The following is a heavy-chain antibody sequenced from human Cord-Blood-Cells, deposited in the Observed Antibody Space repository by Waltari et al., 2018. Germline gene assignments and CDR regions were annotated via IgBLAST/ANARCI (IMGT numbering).Heavy chain of an antibody. D-gene: IGHD2-2*01. CDR3: ARAIVVVPAAMENYFDY. Sequence: QVQLQESGSGMVKPSEPLSLTCTVSGGSISRYYWSWIRQPPAKGLEWIGYIYYSGSTNYNPSLKSRVTISVDTSKNQFSLKLSSVTAADTAVYYCARAIVVVPAAMENYFDYWGQGTLVTVSS. V-gene: IGHV4-59*01. CDR1: GGSISRYY. J-gene: IGHJ4*02. CDR2: IYYSGST.